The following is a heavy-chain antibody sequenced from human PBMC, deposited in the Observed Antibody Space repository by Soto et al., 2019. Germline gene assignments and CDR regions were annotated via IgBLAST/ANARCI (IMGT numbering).Heavy chain of an antibody. D-gene: IGHD6-19*01. CDR3: ARAGHSSGWYRKYYFDY. J-gene: IGHJ4*02. V-gene: IGHV1-3*01. Sequence: ASVKVSCKASGYTITSYAMHWVRQAPGQRLEWMGWINAGNGNTKYSQKFQGRVTITRDTSAGTAYMELSSLRSEDTAVYYCARAGHSSGWYRKYYFDYWGQGTLVTVSS. CDR1: GYTITSYA. CDR2: INAGNGNT.